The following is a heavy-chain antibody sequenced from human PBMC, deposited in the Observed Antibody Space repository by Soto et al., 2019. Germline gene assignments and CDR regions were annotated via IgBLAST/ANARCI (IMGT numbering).Heavy chain of an antibody. V-gene: IGHV3-21*01. J-gene: IGHJ4*02. CDR2: ISSSSSYI. CDR1: GFTFSTYS. CDR3: AGDRGRGWYLTDGC. Sequence: EVQLVESGGGLVKPGGSLRLSCAASGFTFSTYSLNWVRQAPGKGLEWVSSISSSSSYIYYADSVKGRFTISRDNAKNSVYLHMKRLSAEDTAVYSWAGDRGRGWYLTDGCWGQGTVVTVSS. D-gene: IGHD6-19*01.